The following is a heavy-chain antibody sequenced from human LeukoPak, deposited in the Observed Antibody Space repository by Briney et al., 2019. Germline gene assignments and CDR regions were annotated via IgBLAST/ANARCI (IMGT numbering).Heavy chain of an antibody. D-gene: IGHD2-21*02. V-gene: IGHV3-23*01. J-gene: IGHJ4*02. CDR3: AGAVTNCGGDCSFDY. CDR1: GFTFSSYA. Sequence: HTGGSLRLSCVVSGFTFSSYAMSWVRQAPGKGLEWVSAMSGSGDSTYYADSVKGRFTISRDNAKNSLYLQMNSLRAEDTAVYYRAGAVTNCGGDCSFDYWGQGTLVTVSS. CDR2: MSGSGDST.